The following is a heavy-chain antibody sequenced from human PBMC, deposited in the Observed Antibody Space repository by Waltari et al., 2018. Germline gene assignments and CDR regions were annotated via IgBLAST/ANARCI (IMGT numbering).Heavy chain of an antibody. D-gene: IGHD2-8*02. Sequence: QVQLQQWGAGLLQPSETLSLTCAVYGGSFSGYYWGWIRLSPGKGLEWIGEINHAGNRNYNPSLRSRVTMLVDTSRSQFSLKLSSMTAADTALYYCVRLEDCSGPGGNCYSGDSFALDVWGQGTTVTVSS. J-gene: IGHJ6*02. CDR2: INHAGNR. V-gene: IGHV4-34*02. CDR3: VRLEDCSGPGGNCYSGDSFALDV. CDR1: GGSFSGYY.